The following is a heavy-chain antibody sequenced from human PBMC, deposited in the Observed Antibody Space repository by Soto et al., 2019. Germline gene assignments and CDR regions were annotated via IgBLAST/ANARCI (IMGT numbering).Heavy chain of an antibody. CDR3: AKGRGGAYYYYGLDV. J-gene: IGHJ6*02. Sequence: EVQLLESGGGLVQPGESLTLSCAASGFTFNTYAMTWARRAPGKGLEWVSAISGSGATTYVADSVKGRFTISRDNSKDTLYLQMTSKRAEDTAIYYCAKGRGGAYYYYGLDVWGQGTTVTVSS. D-gene: IGHD3-10*01. CDR2: ISGSGATT. V-gene: IGHV3-23*01. CDR1: GFTFNTYA.